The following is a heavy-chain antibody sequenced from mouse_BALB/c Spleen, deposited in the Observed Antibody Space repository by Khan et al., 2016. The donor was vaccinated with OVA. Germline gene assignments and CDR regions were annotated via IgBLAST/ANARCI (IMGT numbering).Heavy chain of an antibody. CDR2: INPSSGHT. CDR3: ARDRIDY. V-gene: IGHV1-7*01. CDR1: GYTFSNYW. J-gene: IGHJ2*01. Sequence: QVQLQQSGAELAKPGASVKMSCKASGYTFSNYWIHWVKQRPGQGLEWIGYINPSSGHTSYNPTFNDKAPLTTDKSSSTAYMQLSSLTSEDSAVYYCARDRIDYWGQGTTLTVSS.